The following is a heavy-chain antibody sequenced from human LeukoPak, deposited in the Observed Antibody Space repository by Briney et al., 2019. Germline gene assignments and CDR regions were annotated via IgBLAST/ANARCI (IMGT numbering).Heavy chain of an antibody. D-gene: IGHD7-27*01. CDR2: INPNGGGT. CDR1: GYTFTGYY. CDR3: ARGTGAPNYFDY. J-gene: IGHJ4*02. V-gene: IGHV1-2*02. Sequence: ASVKVSCKASGYTFTGYYIHWVRQAPGQGLEWMAWINPNGGGTNYAQKFQGRVAVTRDSSISTAYMELSGLTSDDTALFYCARGTGAPNYFDYWGQGTLVTVSS.